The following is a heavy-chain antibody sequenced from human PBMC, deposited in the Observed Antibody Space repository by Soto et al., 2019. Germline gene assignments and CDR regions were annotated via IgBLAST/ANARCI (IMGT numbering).Heavy chain of an antibody. D-gene: IGHD5-12*01. CDR3: ARHSGGYNGFDFSY. V-gene: IGHV4-59*08. CDR2: IYYTGST. J-gene: IGHJ4*02. Sequence: LSLTCTVSGGSISSYYWSWIRQPPGKGLEWIGYIYYTGSTNYNPSLKSRVTISVDTSKNQFSLSLTSVTAADTAVYYCARHSGGYNGFDFSYWGQGALVTVSS. CDR1: GGSISSYY.